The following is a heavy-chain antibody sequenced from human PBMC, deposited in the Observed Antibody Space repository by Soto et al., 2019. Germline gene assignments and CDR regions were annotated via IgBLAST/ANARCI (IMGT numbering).Heavy chain of an antibody. J-gene: IGHJ3*02. CDR1: GFTFSSYA. V-gene: IGHV3-30-3*01. CDR2: ISYDGSNK. CDR3: ARAEIPSSSGWYGDAFDI. D-gene: IGHD6-19*01. Sequence: QVQLVESGGGVVQPGRSLRLSCAASGFTFSSYAMHWVRQAPGKGLEWVAVISYDGSNKYYADSVKGRFTISRDNSKNARYQQMNSLSAEDTAVYYYARAEIPSSSGWYGDAFDIWGQGTMVTVSS.